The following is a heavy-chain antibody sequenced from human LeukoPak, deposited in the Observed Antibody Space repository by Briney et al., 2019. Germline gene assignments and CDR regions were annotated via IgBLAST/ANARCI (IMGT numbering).Heavy chain of an antibody. CDR1: GYSISSGYY. CDR3: ARDRGSGWSFDP. Sequence: SETLSLTCAVSGYSISSGYYWGWIRQPPGKGLEWIGSIYHSGSTYYNPSLKSRVTISVDTSKNQFSLKRSSVTAADTAMYYCARDRGSGWSFDPWGQGTQVTVSS. CDR2: IYHSGST. D-gene: IGHD6-19*01. V-gene: IGHV4-38-2*02. J-gene: IGHJ5*02.